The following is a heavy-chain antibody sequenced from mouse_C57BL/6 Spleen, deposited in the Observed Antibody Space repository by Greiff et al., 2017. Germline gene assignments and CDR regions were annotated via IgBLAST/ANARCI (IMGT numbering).Heavy chain of an antibody. CDR1: GFTFSSYT. CDR3: ARPDATVVFDY. J-gene: IGHJ2*01. CDR2: ISGGGGNT. Sequence: EVKLQESGGGLVKPGGSLKLSCAASGFTFSSYTMSWVRQTPEKRLEWVATISGGGGNTYYPDSVKGRFTISRDNAKNTLYLQMSSLRSEDTALYYCARPDATVVFDYWGQGTTLTVSS. V-gene: IGHV5-9*01. D-gene: IGHD1-1*01.